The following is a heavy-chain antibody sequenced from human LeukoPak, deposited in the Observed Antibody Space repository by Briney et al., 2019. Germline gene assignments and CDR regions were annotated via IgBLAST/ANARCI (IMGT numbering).Heavy chain of an antibody. D-gene: IGHD3-16*01. Sequence: PGGSLRLSCAASGFMFSSSWMAWVRQAPGKGLEWVANIKEDGSDKNYVDSMKGRFTISRDNAKNSLYLQMNSLRAEDTALYYCAPQLWDHPGPWGQGIPVTVSS. V-gene: IGHV3-7*03. CDR3: APQLWDHPGP. J-gene: IGHJ5*02. CDR1: GFMFSSSW. CDR2: IKEDGSDK.